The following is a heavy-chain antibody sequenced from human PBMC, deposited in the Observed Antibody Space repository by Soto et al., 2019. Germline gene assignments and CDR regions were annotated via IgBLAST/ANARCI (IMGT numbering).Heavy chain of an antibody. CDR2: IIPIFGTA. CDR3: ARDDVDTAMPYGMDV. V-gene: IGHV1-69*12. Sequence: QVQLVQSGAEVKKPGSSVKVSCKASGGTFSSYAISWVRQAPGQGLEWVGGIIPIFGTANYAQKFQGRVTMTADESTSTAYMELSSLRSEDTAVYYCARDDVDTAMPYGMDVWGQGTTVTVSS. CDR1: GGTFSSYA. D-gene: IGHD5-18*01. J-gene: IGHJ6*02.